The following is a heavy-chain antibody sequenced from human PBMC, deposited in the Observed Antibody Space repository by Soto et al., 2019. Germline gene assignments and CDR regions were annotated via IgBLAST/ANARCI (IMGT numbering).Heavy chain of an antibody. Sequence: SETLSLTCTVSGDSINNYYWNWVRQPPGKGPEWIGHIHYSGNTIYNPSLKSRVTISIDTSKNQFSLRLSFVTAADTAVYYCARRLVMGGVDIHATWLEPWGQGTLVTVSS. CDR1: GDSINNYY. CDR3: ARRLVMGGVDIHATWLEP. D-gene: IGHD2-21*01. J-gene: IGHJ5*02. V-gene: IGHV4-59*08. CDR2: IHYSGNT.